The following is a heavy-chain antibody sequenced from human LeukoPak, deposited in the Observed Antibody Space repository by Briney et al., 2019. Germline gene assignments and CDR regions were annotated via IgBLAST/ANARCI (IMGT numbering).Heavy chain of an antibody. CDR1: GFTFSDYW. D-gene: IGHD6-19*01. CDR3: AKDRAVGPPDAFDI. Sequence: GGSLRLSCAVSGFTFSDYWMTWVRQAPGRGLEWVANIKEDGSDKQYVDSVQGRFTISRDNAKNSLYLQMNSLRAEDTALYYCAKDRAVGPPDAFDIWGQGTMVTVSS. CDR2: IKEDGSDK. V-gene: IGHV3-7*03. J-gene: IGHJ3*02.